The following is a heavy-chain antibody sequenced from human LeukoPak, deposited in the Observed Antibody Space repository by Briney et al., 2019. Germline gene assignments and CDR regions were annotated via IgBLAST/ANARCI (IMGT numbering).Heavy chain of an antibody. D-gene: IGHD1-7*01. Sequence: GGSLRLSCVASGFTLSSHWMSWVRQAPGKGLEWVANINQDGSAKYFVDSVKGRFTISRDNAKNSMYLQMNSLRAEDTAVYYCARWEIRGTAHKLDYWGQGTLVTVSS. V-gene: IGHV3-7*01. CDR3: ARWEIRGTAHKLDY. CDR2: INQDGSAK. J-gene: IGHJ4*02. CDR1: GFTLSSHW.